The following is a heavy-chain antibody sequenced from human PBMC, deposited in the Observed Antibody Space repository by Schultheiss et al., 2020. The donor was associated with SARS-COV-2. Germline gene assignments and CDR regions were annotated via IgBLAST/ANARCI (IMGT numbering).Heavy chain of an antibody. CDR3: ASLGGDYGDYIYYYYGMDV. J-gene: IGHJ6*02. CDR2: ISWNSGSI. CDR1: GFSFSDHY. Sequence: GGSLRLSCAASGFSFSDHYMTWIRQAPGKGLEWVSGISWNSGSIGYADSVKGRFTISRDNAKNSLYLQMNSLRAEDTAVYYCASLGGDYGDYIYYYYGMDVWGQGTTVTVSS. D-gene: IGHD4-17*01. V-gene: IGHV3-9*01.